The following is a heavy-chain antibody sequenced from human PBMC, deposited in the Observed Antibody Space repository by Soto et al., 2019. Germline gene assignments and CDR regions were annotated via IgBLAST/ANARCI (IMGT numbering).Heavy chain of an antibody. CDR3: ARESEDLTSNFDY. CDR1: WFTFTRYS. J-gene: IGHJ4*02. CDR2: ISSTTNYI. Sequence: GGSLRLSCASSWFTFTRYSMNWVRQAPGKGLERVSSISSTTNYIYYGDSMKGRFTISRDNVKNSLYLEMNSLRAEDTAVYYCARESEDLTSNFDYWGQGTLVTVSS. V-gene: IGHV3-21*06.